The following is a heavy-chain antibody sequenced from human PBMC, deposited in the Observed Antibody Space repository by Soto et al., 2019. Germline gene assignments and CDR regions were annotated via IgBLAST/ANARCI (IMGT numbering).Heavy chain of an antibody. CDR2: ISGSGGST. Sequence: GGSLRLSCAASGFTFSSYAMSWVRQAPGKGLEWVSAISGSGGSTYYADSVKGRFTISRDNSKNTLYLQMNSLRAEDTDVYYCAKGHDILTGYYHTFDYWGQGTLVTVSS. CDR1: GFTFSSYA. V-gene: IGHV3-23*01. D-gene: IGHD3-9*01. J-gene: IGHJ4*02. CDR3: AKGHDILTGYYHTFDY.